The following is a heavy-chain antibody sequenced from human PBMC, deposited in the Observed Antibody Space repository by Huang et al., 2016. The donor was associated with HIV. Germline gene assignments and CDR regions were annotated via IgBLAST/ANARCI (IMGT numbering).Heavy chain of an antibody. CDR3: ARLPGSITMIRGVITDPY. CDR1: GGSIRSDNYY. V-gene: IGHV4-39*02. Sequence: QLQLQESGPGLVKPSETLSLTCTVPGGSIRSDNYYWGWIRQPPGKGLEGIGSSYYSGSTYDNPSLKRRVTITVDTSKNHFSLRMRSVTAADTAVYYCARLPGSITMIRGVITDPYWGQGTLVTVSS. CDR2: SYYSGST. J-gene: IGHJ4*02. D-gene: IGHD3-10*01.